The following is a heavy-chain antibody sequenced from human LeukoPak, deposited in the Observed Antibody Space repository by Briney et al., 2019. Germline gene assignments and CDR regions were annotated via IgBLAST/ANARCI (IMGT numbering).Heavy chain of an antibody. V-gene: IGHV3-7*03. CDR3: AKDRSIGTYYTFDH. CDR1: GFSFSSYY. J-gene: IGHJ4*02. CDR2: IRQDGSEE. Sequence: GGSLRLSCAASGFSFSSYYMTWVRQAPGKGLEWVANIRQDGSEENYADSVKGRFTVSRDNSKNSLYLQMSSLTAADTAVCYCAKDRSIGTYYTFDHWGQGTLVTVSS. D-gene: IGHD1-26*01.